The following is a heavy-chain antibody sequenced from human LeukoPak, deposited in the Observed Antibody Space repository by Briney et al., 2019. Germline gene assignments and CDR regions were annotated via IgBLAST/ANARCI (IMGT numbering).Heavy chain of an antibody. Sequence: ASVKVSCKASSYTSTSYGISWVRQAPGQGLEWMGWISVYNGNTNYAQKLQGRVTMTTDTSTSTAYMELRSLRSDDTAVYYCARVVARPYYYYYMDVWGKGTTVTVSS. CDR2: ISVYNGNT. V-gene: IGHV1-18*01. CDR3: ARVVARPYYYYYMDV. CDR1: SYTSTSYG. J-gene: IGHJ6*03. D-gene: IGHD2-15*01.